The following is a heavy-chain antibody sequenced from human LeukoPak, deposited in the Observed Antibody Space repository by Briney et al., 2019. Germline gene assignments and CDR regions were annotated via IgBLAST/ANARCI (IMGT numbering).Heavy chain of an antibody. CDR1: GFTFSGSA. J-gene: IGHJ6*02. Sequence: RGSLKLSCAASGFTFSGSAMHWVRQASGKGLEWVARIRSKANSYATAYAASVKGRFTISRDDSKNTAYLQMNSLKTEDTAVYYCTRNHCSGGSCYLEYGMDVWGQGTTVTVSS. V-gene: IGHV3-73*01. D-gene: IGHD2-15*01. CDR2: IRSKANSYAT. CDR3: TRNHCSGGSCYLEYGMDV.